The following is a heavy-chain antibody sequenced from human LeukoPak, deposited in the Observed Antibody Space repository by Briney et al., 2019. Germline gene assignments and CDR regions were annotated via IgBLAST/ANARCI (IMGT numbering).Heavy chain of an antibody. J-gene: IGHJ3*02. CDR1: GYTFTSYD. CDR3: AKNLSSGWPDAFDI. Sequence: GASVKVSCKASGYTFTSYDINWVRQATGQGLEWMGWMNPNSGNTGYAQKFRGRVTITRNTSISTAYMELSSLRSEDTAVYYCAKNLSSGWPDAFDIWGQGTMVTVSS. V-gene: IGHV1-8*03. D-gene: IGHD6-19*01. CDR2: MNPNSGNT.